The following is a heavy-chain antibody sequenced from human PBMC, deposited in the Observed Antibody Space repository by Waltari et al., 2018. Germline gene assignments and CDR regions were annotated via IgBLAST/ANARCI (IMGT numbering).Heavy chain of an antibody. CDR2: VSGSVGST. J-gene: IGHJ4*02. V-gene: IGHV3-23*01. CDR3: ASIGGDY. Sequence: EVQLLESGGGLVQPGGSLRLSCAASGFTFSSYAMSWVRQAPGEGLEWVSAVSGSVGSTYYAYSVKGRFTISRDNSKNTLYLQMNSLRAEDTAVYYCASIGGDYWGQGTLVTVSS. CDR1: GFTFSSYA. D-gene: IGHD6-25*01.